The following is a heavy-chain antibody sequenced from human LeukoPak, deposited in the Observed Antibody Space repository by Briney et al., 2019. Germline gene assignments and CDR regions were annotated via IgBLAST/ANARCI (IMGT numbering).Heavy chain of an antibody. J-gene: IGHJ2*01. CDR3: ARRLDL. Sequence: SETLSLTCAVYGGSFSGYYWSWIRQPPGKGLEWIGEITHSGSTNYNPSLKSRVTISVDTPKHQFSLKLTSVTAADTAVYYCARRLDLWGRGTLVTVSS. CDR2: ITHSGST. V-gene: IGHV4-34*01. CDR1: GGSFSGYY.